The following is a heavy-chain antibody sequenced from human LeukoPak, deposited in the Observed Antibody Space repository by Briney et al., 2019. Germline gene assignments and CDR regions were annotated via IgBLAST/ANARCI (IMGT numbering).Heavy chain of an antibody. CDR3: ARGKPVTGTPDYYSYGMDV. D-gene: IGHD1-20*01. J-gene: IGHJ6*02. CDR2: MFSFGNT. Sequence: GGSLRLSCAASGFTFSSYWMNWVRQAPGKGLEWVSLMFSFGNTYYADSVKGRFTISRDNSKNTLYLQMNSLRAEDTALYYCARGKPVTGTPDYYSYGMDVWGQGTKVTVSS. CDR1: GFTFSSYW. V-gene: IGHV3-53*01.